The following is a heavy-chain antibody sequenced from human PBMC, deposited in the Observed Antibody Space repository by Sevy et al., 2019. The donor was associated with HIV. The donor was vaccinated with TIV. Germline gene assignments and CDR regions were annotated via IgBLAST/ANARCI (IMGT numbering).Heavy chain of an antibody. D-gene: IGHD1-26*01. J-gene: IGHJ5*01. CDR1: GGSVSSGSYY. V-gene: IGHV4-61*01. Sequence: SETLSLTCTVSGGSVSSGSYYWSWNRQPPGKGLEWIGYIYYSGSTNYNPCLKSRVTISVDTSKNQFSLKVSSVTDADTAVYCCASLVGATHIPDSWGQGTLVTVSS. CDR2: IYYSGST. CDR3: ASLVGATHIPDS.